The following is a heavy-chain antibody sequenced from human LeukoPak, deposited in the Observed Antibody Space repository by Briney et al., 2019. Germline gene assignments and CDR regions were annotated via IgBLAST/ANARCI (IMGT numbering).Heavy chain of an antibody. V-gene: IGHV4-59*01. CDR2: IYYSGST. Sequence: PSETLSLTCTVSGGSISSYYWSWIRQPPGKGLEWIGYIYYSGSTNYNPSLKSRVTISVDTSKNQVSLKLSSVTAADTAVYYCARLMRGYFDYWGQGTLVTVSS. CDR1: GGSISSYY. J-gene: IGHJ4*02. CDR3: ARLMRGYFDY.